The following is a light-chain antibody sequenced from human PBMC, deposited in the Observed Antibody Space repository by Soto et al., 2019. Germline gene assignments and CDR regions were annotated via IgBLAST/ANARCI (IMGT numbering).Light chain of an antibody. V-gene: IGLV2-14*03. J-gene: IGLJ1*01. CDR2: DVA. Sequence: QSVLTQPASMSASPGQSITISCTGTSSDVGGSNFVSWYQQHPGKPPKLIIYDVATRPSGVSNRFSGSKSGSTASLIISRLQTEDEADYYCVSFTSSTTYVFGSGTKLTVL. CDR3: VSFTSSTTYV. CDR1: SSDVGGSNF.